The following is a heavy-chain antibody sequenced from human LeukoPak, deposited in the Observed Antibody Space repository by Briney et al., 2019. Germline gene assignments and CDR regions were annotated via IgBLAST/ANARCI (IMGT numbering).Heavy chain of an antibody. CDR2: IISSGSTL. J-gene: IGHJ3*02. V-gene: IGHV3-48*03. CDR1: GFTFSNYE. Sequence: GGSLRLSCAASGFTFSNYEMNWVRQAPGKGLEWVSYIISSGSTLYYANSVKGRFTISRDNAKNSLYLQMNSLRAEDTAVYYCARDGSGYGHDAFDMWGQGTMVTVSS. D-gene: IGHD5-12*01. CDR3: ARDGSGYGHDAFDM.